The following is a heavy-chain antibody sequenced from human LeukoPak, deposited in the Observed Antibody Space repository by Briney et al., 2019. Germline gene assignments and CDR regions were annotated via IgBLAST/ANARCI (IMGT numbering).Heavy chain of an antibody. V-gene: IGHV3-15*01. CDR1: GLTFTDAW. Sequence: PGGSLRLSCVVSGLTFTDAWISWVRQAPGKGLEWIGRIKGRTYSETADFAAPVKGRFTLPRDDSKNTVYLQMNSLNTEDTAMYFCAWMATVLSVDVWGQGTLVTVSS. D-gene: IGHD5-24*01. CDR3: AWMATVLSVDV. CDR2: IKGRTYSETA. J-gene: IGHJ4*02.